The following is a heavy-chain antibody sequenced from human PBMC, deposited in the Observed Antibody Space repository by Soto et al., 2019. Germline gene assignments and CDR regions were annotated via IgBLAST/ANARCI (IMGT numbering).Heavy chain of an antibody. D-gene: IGHD3-22*01. Sequence: PSETLSLTCTVSGGSISSYYWSWIRQPPGKGLEWIGYIYYSGSTNYNPSLKSRVTISVDTSKNQFSLKLSSVTAADTAVYYCARTSGYYPNDWSDYYYYSMDVWGKGTTVTVSS. J-gene: IGHJ6*03. V-gene: IGHV4-59*01. CDR3: ARTSGYYPNDWSDYYYYSMDV. CDR2: IYYSGST. CDR1: GGSISSYY.